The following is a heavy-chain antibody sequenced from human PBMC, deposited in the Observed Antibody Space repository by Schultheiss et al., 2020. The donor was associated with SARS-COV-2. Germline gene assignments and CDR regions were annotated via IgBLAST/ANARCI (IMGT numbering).Heavy chain of an antibody. CDR1: GFTFDDYA. J-gene: IGHJ4*02. D-gene: IGHD3-22*01. V-gene: IGHV3-43*02. Sequence: GGSLRLSCAASGFTFDDYAMHWVRQAPGKGLEWVSLISGDGGSTYYADSVKGRFTISRDNSKNSLYLQMNSLRTEDTALYYCAKDNGDYYDSSGPLFDYWGQGTLVTVSS. CDR2: ISGDGGST. CDR3: AKDNGDYYDSSGPLFDY.